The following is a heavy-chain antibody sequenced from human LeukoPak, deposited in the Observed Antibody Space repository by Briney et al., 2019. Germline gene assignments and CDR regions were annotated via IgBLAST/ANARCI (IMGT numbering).Heavy chain of an antibody. Sequence: PSETLSLTCTVSGGSISSSNYYWGWIRQPPGKGLEWIGTMYYSGRTYYNPSLKSRVTISVDTSKNQFSLKLSSVTAADTAVYYCARIVPAASHFDYRGQGTPVTVSS. CDR2: MYYSGRT. V-gene: IGHV4-39*07. CDR1: GGSISSSNYY. D-gene: IGHD2-2*01. CDR3: ARIVPAASHFDY. J-gene: IGHJ4*02.